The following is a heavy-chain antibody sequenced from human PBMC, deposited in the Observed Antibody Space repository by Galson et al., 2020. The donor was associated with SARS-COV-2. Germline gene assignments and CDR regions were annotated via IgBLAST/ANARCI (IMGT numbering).Heavy chain of an antibody. V-gene: IGHV3-33*01. CDR1: GFTFSSYG. J-gene: IGHJ6*02. D-gene: IGHD3-9*01. Sequence: GESLKIYCAASGFTFSSYGMHWVRQAPGKGLEWVAVIWYDGSNKYYADSVKGRFTIARDNSKNTLYLQMNSRRAEDTAVYYCARDAGYYDILRGGMDVWGQGTTVTVSS. CDR3: ARDAGYYDILRGGMDV. CDR2: IWYDGSNK.